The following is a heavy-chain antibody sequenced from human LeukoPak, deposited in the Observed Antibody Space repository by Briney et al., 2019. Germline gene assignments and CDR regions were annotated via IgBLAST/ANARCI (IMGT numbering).Heavy chain of an antibody. J-gene: IGHJ4*02. CDR1: GFTFSNYG. D-gene: IGHD2/OR15-2a*01. Sequence: GGSLRLSCAASGFTFSNYGMHWVRQAPGKGLEWVSGISGSGSSTYYADSVKGRFTISRDNSENTLSLQMNSLRADDTAIYYCAKSCNSGNCYYNYWGQGTLVTVSS. CDR2: ISGSGSST. CDR3: AKSCNSGNCYYNY. V-gene: IGHV3-23*01.